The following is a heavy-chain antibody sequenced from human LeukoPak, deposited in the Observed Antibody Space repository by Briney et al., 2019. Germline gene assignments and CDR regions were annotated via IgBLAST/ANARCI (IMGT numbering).Heavy chain of an antibody. CDR1: GFTSRFLG. D-gene: IGHD3-22*01. J-gene: IGHJ4*02. V-gene: IGHV3-23*01. CDR2: TSGSGGSE. Sequence: PGGSLRLSCTYSGFTSRFLGMSWIRQAPGKGLEWVSGTSGSGGSEYYADSVKGRFTISRDTSKDVLFLQMNSLRAEDTAVYYCARDDGIVVGIHFDYWGQGTLVTVSS. CDR3: ARDDGIVVGIHFDY.